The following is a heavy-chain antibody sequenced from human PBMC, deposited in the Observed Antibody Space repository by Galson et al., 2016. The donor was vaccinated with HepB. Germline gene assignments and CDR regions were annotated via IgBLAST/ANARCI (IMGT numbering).Heavy chain of an antibody. J-gene: IGHJ4*02. V-gene: IGHV6-1*01. CDR3: ARSYLLGRGFGW. CDR1: GDSVSNDNAG. D-gene: IGHD7-27*01. CDR2: TYYRSSWHY. Sequence: CAISGDSVSNDNAGWYWIRQSPSRGLECLGRTYYRSSWHYDYAESVKSRMTINPDTSKNQFSLQLNSVTPDDTAVYYCARSYLLGRGFGWWGQGTRVTVSS.